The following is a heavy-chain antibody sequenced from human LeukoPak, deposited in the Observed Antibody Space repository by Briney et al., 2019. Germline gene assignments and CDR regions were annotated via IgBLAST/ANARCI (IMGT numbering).Heavy chain of an antibody. J-gene: IGHJ4*02. D-gene: IGHD2-15*01. Sequence: GSLRLSCAASGFTFSSYSMNWIRQPPGKGLEWIGEINHSGSTNYNPSLKSRVTISVDTSKNQFSLKLSSVTAADTAVYYCARVMFGYCSGGSCYEGSEYFDYWGQGTLVTVSS. CDR3: ARVMFGYCSGGSCYEGSEYFDY. CDR2: INHSGST. V-gene: IGHV4-34*01. CDR1: GFTFSSYS.